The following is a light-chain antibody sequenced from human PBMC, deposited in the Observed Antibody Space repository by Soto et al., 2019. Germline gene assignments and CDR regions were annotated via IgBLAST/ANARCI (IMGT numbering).Light chain of an antibody. CDR3: HHYDNSPPFT. J-gene: IGKJ3*01. Sequence: EFVLTQSPGTLSLSPGERATLSCRASQSVDSRYLAWYQHTPGRAPRLLIYGASSRATGIPDRFSGSGSGTGFTLTIYRLEPEDFAVYYCHHYDNSPPFTFGPGTKVDIK. V-gene: IGKV3-20*01. CDR2: GAS. CDR1: QSVDSRY.